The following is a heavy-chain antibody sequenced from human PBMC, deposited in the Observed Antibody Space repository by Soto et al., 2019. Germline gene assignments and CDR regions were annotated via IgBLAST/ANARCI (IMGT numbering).Heavy chain of an antibody. CDR3: ARQYSYGTLRLFYGDKPLDY. J-gene: IGHJ4*01. Sequence: SVKVSSKASGGSFSSYAMSWVRQAPGQGLEWMGGIIPIFGTANYAQKFQGRVTITADESTSTAYLELSSLRAEDTAVYYCARQYSYGTLRLFYGDKPLDYWGHGTLVTVSS. V-gene: IGHV1-69*13. CDR1: GGSFSSYA. CDR2: IIPIFGTA. D-gene: IGHD5-18*01.